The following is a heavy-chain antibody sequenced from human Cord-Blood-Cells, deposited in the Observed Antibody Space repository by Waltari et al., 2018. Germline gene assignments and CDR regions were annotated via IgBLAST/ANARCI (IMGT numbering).Heavy chain of an antibody. CDR2: FDPEDGET. V-gene: IGHV1-24*01. Sequence: QVQLVQSGAEVNKPGASVKVSCTVSGYTLTELSMHWVRQAPGKGLEWMGGFDPEDGETIYAQKFQGRVTMTEDTSTDTAYMELSSLRSEDTAVYYCATVATIFFAFDIWGQGTMVTVSS. CDR3: ATVATIFFAFDI. J-gene: IGHJ3*02. CDR1: GYTLTELS. D-gene: IGHD5-12*01.